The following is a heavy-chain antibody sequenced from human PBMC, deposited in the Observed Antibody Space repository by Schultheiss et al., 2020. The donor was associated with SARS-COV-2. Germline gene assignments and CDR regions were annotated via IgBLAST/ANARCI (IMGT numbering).Heavy chain of an antibody. J-gene: IGHJ4*02. D-gene: IGHD6-6*01. CDR3: AREYSSSSFDY. V-gene: IGHV4-38-2*02. CDR2: IYYSGST. Sequence: SETLSLTCSVSGYSISSGYYWAWIRQPPGKGLEWIGYIYYSGSTYYNPSLKSRVTISVDPSKNQFSLKLSSVTAADTAVYYCAREYSSSSFDYWGQGTLVTVSS. CDR1: GYSISSGYY.